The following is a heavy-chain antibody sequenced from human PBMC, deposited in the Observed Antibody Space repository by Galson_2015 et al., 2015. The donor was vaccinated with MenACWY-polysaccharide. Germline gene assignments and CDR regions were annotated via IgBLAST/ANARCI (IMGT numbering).Heavy chain of an antibody. CDR1: GYTFTSYG. J-gene: IGHJ3*02. CDR2: ISAYNGNT. D-gene: IGHD3-22*01. V-gene: IGHV1-18*01. Sequence: SVKVSCKASGYTFTSYGISWVRQAPGQGLEWMGWISAYNGNTNYAQKLQGRVTMTTDTSTSTAFMELRSLRSVDTAVYYCAREKIVVVIKVHAFEIWGQGTMVTVSS. CDR3: AREKIVVVIKVHAFEI.